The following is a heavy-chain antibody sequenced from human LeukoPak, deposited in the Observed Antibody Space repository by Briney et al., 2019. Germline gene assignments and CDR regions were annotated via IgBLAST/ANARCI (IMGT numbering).Heavy chain of an antibody. CDR1: GYSISSGYY. V-gene: IGHV4-38-2*01. D-gene: IGHD6-19*01. CDR2: IYHSGST. Sequence: SETLSLTCAVSGYSISSGYYWGWIRQPPGKGLEWIGSIYHSGSTYYNSSLKSRVTISVDTSKNQFSLKLSSVTAADTAVYYCARVLYRITVAGTEFDYWGQGTLVTVSS. CDR3: ARVLYRITVAGTEFDY. J-gene: IGHJ4*02.